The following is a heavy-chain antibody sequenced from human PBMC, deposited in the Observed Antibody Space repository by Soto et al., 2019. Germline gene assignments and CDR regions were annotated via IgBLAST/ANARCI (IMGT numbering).Heavy chain of an antibody. CDR3: ARRRVRGVISWFDP. Sequence: PSETLSLTCTVSGGSISSGGYSWSWIRQPPGKGLEYIGYIYYSGTTNYNPSLKSRVTISVDTSKNQFSLKLNSVTAADTAVYYCARRRVRGVISWFDPWGQGTLVTVSS. CDR2: IYYSGTT. D-gene: IGHD3-10*01. J-gene: IGHJ5*02. CDR1: GGSISSGGYS. V-gene: IGHV4-61*08.